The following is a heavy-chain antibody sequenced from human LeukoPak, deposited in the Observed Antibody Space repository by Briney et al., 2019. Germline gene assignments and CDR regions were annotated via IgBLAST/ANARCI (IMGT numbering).Heavy chain of an antibody. D-gene: IGHD2-15*01. CDR3: ARDRRRGIYCSGGSCYINWFDP. V-gene: IGHV4-59*12. CDR1: GGSISNYY. Sequence: SETLSLTCTVSGGSISNYYWSWIRQPPGKGLEWIGYISYSGSTNYNPSLKSRVTISVDTSKNQFSLKLSSVTAADTAVYYCARDRRRGIYCSGGSCYINWFDPWGQGTLVTVSS. CDR2: ISYSGST. J-gene: IGHJ5*02.